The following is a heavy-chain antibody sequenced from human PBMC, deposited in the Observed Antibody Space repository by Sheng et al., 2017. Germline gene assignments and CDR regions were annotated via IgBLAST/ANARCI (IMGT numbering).Heavy chain of an antibody. CDR1: GFTFSTYA. J-gene: IGHJ5*02. V-gene: IGHV3-23*04. Sequence: EVQLVESGGDLIQPGGSLRLSCVASGFTFSTYAMSWVRQAPGKGLEWVSGLSAGGGNTYYADSVKGRFTISRENSKNTLFLQMSSLRAEDTAVYYCARDQGSGAYYLAWGQGTLVTVSS. D-gene: IGHD1-26*01. CDR2: LSAGGGNT. CDR3: ARDQGSGAYYLA.